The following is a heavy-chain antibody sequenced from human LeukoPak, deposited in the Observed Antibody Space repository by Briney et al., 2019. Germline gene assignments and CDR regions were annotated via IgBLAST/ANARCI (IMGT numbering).Heavy chain of an antibody. CDR1: GFTFSDYI. CDR3: ARDHNYAFDN. J-gene: IGHJ4*02. V-gene: IGHV3-48*04. D-gene: IGHD1-1*01. CDR2: IGISSGNT. Sequence: PGGSLRLSCAASGFTFSDYIMNWVRQAPGKGLEWISYIGISSGNTKYADSVKGRFTISGDNAKNSLYLQMNSLRVEDTAVYYCARDHNYAFDNWGQGILVTVSS.